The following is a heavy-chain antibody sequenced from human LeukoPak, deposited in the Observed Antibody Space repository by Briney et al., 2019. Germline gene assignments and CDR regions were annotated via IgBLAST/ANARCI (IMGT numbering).Heavy chain of an antibody. CDR3: ARGTIVVVVAGPFDP. CDR2: ISAYNGNT. V-gene: IGHV1-18*01. Sequence: GASVKVSCKASSYTFTSYGISWVRQAPGQGLEWLGWISAYNGNTNYAQKLQGRVTMTTDTSTSTAYMELRSLRSDDTAVYYCARGTIVVVVAGPFDPWGQGTLVTVSS. J-gene: IGHJ5*02. CDR1: SYTFTSYG. D-gene: IGHD2-15*01.